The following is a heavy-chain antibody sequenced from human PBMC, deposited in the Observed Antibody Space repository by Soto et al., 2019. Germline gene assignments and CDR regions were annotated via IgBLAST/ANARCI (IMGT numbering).Heavy chain of an antibody. Sequence: SETPSLTCTVSGGSISSSSYFWGWIRQPPGKGLEWIGSVYYSGSTYYNPSLKSRVTISVDTSKNQFSLKLSSVTAADTAVYYCAGHSIGVPAAIAEFDPWGQGTLVTVSS. CDR1: GGSISSSSYF. CDR2: VYYSGST. J-gene: IGHJ5*02. V-gene: IGHV4-39*01. CDR3: AGHSIGVPAAIAEFDP. D-gene: IGHD2-2*01.